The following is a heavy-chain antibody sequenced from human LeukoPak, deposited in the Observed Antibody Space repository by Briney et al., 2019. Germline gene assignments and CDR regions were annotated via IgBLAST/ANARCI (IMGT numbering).Heavy chain of an antibody. J-gene: IGHJ6*03. CDR1: GYSFTSYW. CDR2: IYPGDSDT. V-gene: IGHV5-51*01. Sequence: GESLKISCKGSGYSFTSYWIGWVRQMPGKGLEWMGNIYPGDSDTRYSPSFQGQVTISADKSISTAYLQWSSLKASDTAMYYCARGRGLERPYYYYYMDVWGKGTTVTVSS. D-gene: IGHD1-1*01. CDR3: ARGRGLERPYYYYYMDV.